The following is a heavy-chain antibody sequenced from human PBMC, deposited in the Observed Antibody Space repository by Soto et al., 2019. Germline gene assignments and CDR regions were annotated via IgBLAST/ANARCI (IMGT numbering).Heavy chain of an antibody. Sequence: QVQLQESGPGLVKPSETLSLTCTVSGGSISSYYWSWIRQPPGKGLEWIGYIYYSGSTNYNPSLKSRVTISVDTSKTQFSLKLSSVTAADTAVYYCARRKRWPRYWYFDLWGRGTLVTVSS. V-gene: IGHV4-59*08. CDR1: GGSISSYY. J-gene: IGHJ2*01. CDR2: IYYSGST. CDR3: ARRKRWPRYWYFDL.